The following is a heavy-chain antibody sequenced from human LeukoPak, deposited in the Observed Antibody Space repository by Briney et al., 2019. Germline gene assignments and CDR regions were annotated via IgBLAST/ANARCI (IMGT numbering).Heavy chain of an antibody. Sequence: GGSLRLSCVTSGFTFSSYGMHWVRQVPGKGLEWVAVISYDAESDYHVDSVKGRFTISRDNSKNTLYLQMNSLRAEDTAVYYCAGTYYYDKGAFDIWGQGTMVTVSS. D-gene: IGHD3-22*01. V-gene: IGHV3-30*03. CDR1: GFTFSSYG. CDR3: AGTYYYDKGAFDI. J-gene: IGHJ3*02. CDR2: ISYDAESD.